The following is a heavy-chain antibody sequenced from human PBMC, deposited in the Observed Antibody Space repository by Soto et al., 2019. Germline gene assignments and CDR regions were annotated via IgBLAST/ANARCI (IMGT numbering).Heavy chain of an antibody. Sequence: SETLSLTCTVSGGSISSYYWSWIRQPPGKGLEWIGYIYYSGSTNYNPSLKSRVTISVDTSKNQFSLKLSSVTAADTAVYYCARESEYSREQGCYYYYMDVWGKGTTVTVSS. V-gene: IGHV4-59*01. CDR3: ARESEYSREQGCYYYYMDV. J-gene: IGHJ6*03. CDR1: GGSISSYY. D-gene: IGHD2-21*01. CDR2: IYYSGST.